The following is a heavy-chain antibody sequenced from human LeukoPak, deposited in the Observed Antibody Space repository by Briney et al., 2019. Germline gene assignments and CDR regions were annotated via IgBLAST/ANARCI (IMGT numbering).Heavy chain of an antibody. Sequence: PGGSLRLSCAASGFTFSSYSINWVRQAPGKGLEWVSYISSSSSTIYYADSVKGRFTISRDNAKNSLYLQMNSLRAEDTAVYYCARGSHSSGWHYLFDYWGQGTLVTVSS. CDR2: ISSSSSTI. V-gene: IGHV3-48*01. J-gene: IGHJ4*02. CDR1: GFTFSSYS. CDR3: ARGSHSSGWHYLFDY. D-gene: IGHD6-19*01.